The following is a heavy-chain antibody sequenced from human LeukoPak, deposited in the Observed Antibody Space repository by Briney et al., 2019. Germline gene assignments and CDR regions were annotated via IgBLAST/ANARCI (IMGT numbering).Heavy chain of an antibody. CDR2: ISGSGGST. CDR1: GFTFSSYA. Sequence: GGSLRLSCAASGFTFSSYAMNWVRQAPGKGLEWVSAISGSGGSTYYADSVKGRFTISRDNSKNTLYLQMNSLRAEDTAVYYCAKGEFGVVIIDYYYGMDVWGQGTTVTVSS. J-gene: IGHJ6*02. CDR3: AKGEFGVVIIDYYYGMDV. D-gene: IGHD3-3*01. V-gene: IGHV3-23*01.